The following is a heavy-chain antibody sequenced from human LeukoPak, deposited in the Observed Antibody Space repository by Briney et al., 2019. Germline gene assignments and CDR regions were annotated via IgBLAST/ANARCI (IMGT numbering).Heavy chain of an antibody. J-gene: IGHJ4*02. CDR2: IRYDGSNE. CDR3: AKQTFMTTADLDFDY. Sequence: GGSLRLSCAASGFTFSNYGIHWVRQAPGKGLEWVAFIRYDGSNEYYVDSVKGRFTISRDNSKNTSYLQMNSLRAEDTAVYYCAKQTFMTTADLDFDYWGQGTLVTVSS. V-gene: IGHV3-30*02. CDR1: GFTFSNYG. D-gene: IGHD4-17*01.